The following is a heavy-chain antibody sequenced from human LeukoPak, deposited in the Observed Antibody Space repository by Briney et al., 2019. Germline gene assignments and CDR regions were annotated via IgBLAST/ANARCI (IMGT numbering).Heavy chain of an antibody. Sequence: GGSLRLSCAASGFTFNSYGMHWVRQAPGKGLEWVSLMTYDGSEKYYADSVKGRFTISRDNSKNTLFLQMYSLRAEDTAVYYCAKGAWDLLLNYFDSWGQGTLVTVSS. J-gene: IGHJ4*02. CDR1: GFTFNSYG. CDR3: AKGAWDLLLNYFDS. CDR2: MTYDGSEK. V-gene: IGHV3-30*18. D-gene: IGHD1-26*01.